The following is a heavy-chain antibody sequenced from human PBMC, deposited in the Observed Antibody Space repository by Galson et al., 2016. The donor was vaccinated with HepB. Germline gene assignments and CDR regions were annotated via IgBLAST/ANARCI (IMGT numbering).Heavy chain of an antibody. CDR2: IDPHGNSP. CDR1: GFTFINHQ. CDR3: ARDLSGPDF. V-gene: IGHV3-74*01. Sequence: SLRLSCAVSGFTFINHQMHWLRQVPGKGLVWVSRIDPHGNSPKYADSVQGRFTISTDKAENMLSMQMNNLRAEDTAIYYCARDLSGPDFWGPGTQVTVSS. J-gene: IGHJ4*02.